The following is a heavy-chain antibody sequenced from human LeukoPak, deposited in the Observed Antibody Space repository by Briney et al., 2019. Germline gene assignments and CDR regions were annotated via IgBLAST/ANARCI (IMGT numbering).Heavy chain of an antibody. J-gene: IGHJ4*02. Sequence: GGSLRLSCVASEFDFFSYGMQWVRQAPGKGLVWVSRIFTDGSTTSYADSVKGRFTISRDNAKNTLYLEMKSLRVEDTAVYYCASLRNMDYFDYWGQGTLVTVSS. V-gene: IGHV3-74*01. CDR1: EFDFFSYG. D-gene: IGHD2/OR15-2a*01. CDR3: ASLRNMDYFDY. CDR2: IFTDGSTT.